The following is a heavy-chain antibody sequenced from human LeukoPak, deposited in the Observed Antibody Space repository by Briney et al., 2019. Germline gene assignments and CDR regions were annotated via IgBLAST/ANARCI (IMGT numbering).Heavy chain of an antibody. CDR2: IKQDGSEK. CDR1: GFTFSSYW. Sequence: GGSLRLSCAASGFTFSSYWMSWVRQAPGKGLEWVANIKQDGSEKYYVDSVKGRFTISRDNAKNSLYLQMNSLRAEDTAVYYCARAIPAGIGSGSYFDYWGQGTLVTVSS. V-gene: IGHV3-7*03. J-gene: IGHJ4*02. D-gene: IGHD3-10*01. CDR3: ARAIPAGIGSGSYFDY.